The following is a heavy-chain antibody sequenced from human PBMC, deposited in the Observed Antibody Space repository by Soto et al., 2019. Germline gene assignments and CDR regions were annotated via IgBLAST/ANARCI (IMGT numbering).Heavy chain of an antibody. CDR3: ARFRSLAARRMAASKSYYFDY. D-gene: IGHD6-6*01. CDR1: GGSFSGYY. J-gene: IGHJ4*02. V-gene: IGHV4-34*01. Sequence: SETLSLTCAVYGGSFSGYYWSWIRQPPGKGLEWIGEINHSGSTNYNPSLKSRVTISVDTSKNQFSLKLSSVTAADTAVYYCARFRSLAARRMAASKSYYFDYWGQGTLVTVSS. CDR2: INHSGST.